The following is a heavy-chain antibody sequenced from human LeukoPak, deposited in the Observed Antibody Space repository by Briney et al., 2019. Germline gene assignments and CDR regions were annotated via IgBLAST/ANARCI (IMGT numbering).Heavy chain of an antibody. CDR1: GYTFTSYS. D-gene: IGHD3-16*01. Sequence: GASVKVSCKASGYTFTSYSMHWVRQAPGQGLEWMGIINPSGGSTSYAQKFQGRVTMTRDTSTSTVYMELSSLRSEDTAVYCCARDALGDYFDYCGQGTLVTVSS. CDR2: INPSGGST. V-gene: IGHV1-46*01. J-gene: IGHJ4*02. CDR3: ARDALGDYFDY.